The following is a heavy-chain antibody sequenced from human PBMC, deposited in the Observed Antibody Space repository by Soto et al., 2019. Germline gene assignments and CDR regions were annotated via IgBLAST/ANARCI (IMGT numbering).Heavy chain of an antibody. V-gene: IGHV6-1*01. D-gene: IGHD6-6*01. J-gene: IGHJ6*02. CDR2: TYYRSKWYN. CDR3: VRQYRDSQYYSGLDV. CDR1: GDSVSSNSGA. Sequence: PSQTLSLTCAISGDSVSSNSGAWNWIRQSPSRGLEWLGRTYYRSKWYNDFAVSAKSRITINPDTSKNQFSLQLNSVTPEDTAVYYCVRQYRDSQYYSGLDVWGQGTTVTVSS.